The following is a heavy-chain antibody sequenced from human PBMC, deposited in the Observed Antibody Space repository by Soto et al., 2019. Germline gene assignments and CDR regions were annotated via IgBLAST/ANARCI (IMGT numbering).Heavy chain of an antibody. CDR1: GGSISSYY. Sequence: PSETLFLTCTVSGGSISSYYWSWIRQPAGKGLEWIGRIYTSGSTNYNPSLKSRVTMSVDTSKNQFSLKLSSVTAADTAVYYCARVDYRDNYYGMDVWGQGTTVTVSS. J-gene: IGHJ6*02. V-gene: IGHV4-4*07. CDR3: ARVDYRDNYYGMDV. D-gene: IGHD4-4*01. CDR2: IYTSGST.